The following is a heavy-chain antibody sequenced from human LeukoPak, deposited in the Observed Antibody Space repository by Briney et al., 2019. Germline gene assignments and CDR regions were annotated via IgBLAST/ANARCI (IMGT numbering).Heavy chain of an antibody. J-gene: IGHJ4*02. V-gene: IGHV3-21*04. D-gene: IGHD3-3*01. Sequence: GGSLRLSCAASGFTFSSYSMNWVRQAPGKGLEWVSSISSSSSYIYYADSVKGRFTISRDNAKNSLYLQMNSLRAEDTAVYYCAKEGETYYDFWSGYYPVDYWGQGTLVTVSS. CDR1: GFTFSSYS. CDR2: ISSSSSYI. CDR3: AKEGETYYDFWSGYYPVDY.